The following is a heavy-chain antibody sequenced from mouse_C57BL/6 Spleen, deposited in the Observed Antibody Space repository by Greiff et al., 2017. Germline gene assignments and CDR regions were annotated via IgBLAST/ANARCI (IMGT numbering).Heavy chain of an antibody. Sequence: QVQLQQPGAELVKPGASVKVSCKASGYTFTSYWMHWVKQRPGQGLEWIGRIHPSDSDTNYNQKFKGKATLTVDKSSTTAYMQLSSLTSEDSSFYYCAIYCSGFVLFDYGGQGTTLTVSS. CDR3: AIYCSGFVLFDY. D-gene: IGHD1-2*01. J-gene: IGHJ2*01. CDR1: GYTFTSYW. V-gene: IGHV1-74*01. CDR2: IHPSDSDT.